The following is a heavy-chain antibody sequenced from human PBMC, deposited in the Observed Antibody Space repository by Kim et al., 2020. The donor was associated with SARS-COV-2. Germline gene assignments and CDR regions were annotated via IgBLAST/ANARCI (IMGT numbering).Heavy chain of an antibody. J-gene: IGHJ6*02. D-gene: IGHD3-10*01. CDR3: AKGIRDYYYYGMDV. Sequence: YADSVQGRFTISRDNAKNSLYLQMNSRRAEDTALYYCAKGIRDYYYYGMDVWGQGTTVTVSS. V-gene: IGHV3-9*01.